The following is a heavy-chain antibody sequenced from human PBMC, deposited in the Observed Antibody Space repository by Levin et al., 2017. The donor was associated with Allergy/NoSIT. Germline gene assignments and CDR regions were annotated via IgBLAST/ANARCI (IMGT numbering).Heavy chain of an antibody. CDR3: AKESRYGFQI. J-gene: IGHJ3*02. CDR2: ISSTSTST. V-gene: IGHV3-11*03. Sequence: GGSLRLSCAASGFSFSDYYMNWIRQAPGKGLEWLSYISSTSTSTNYADSVKGRFTISRDNAKNSLFLQLSSLRVEDTAVYYCAKESRYGFQIWGQGTVVTVSS. CDR1: GFSFSDYY.